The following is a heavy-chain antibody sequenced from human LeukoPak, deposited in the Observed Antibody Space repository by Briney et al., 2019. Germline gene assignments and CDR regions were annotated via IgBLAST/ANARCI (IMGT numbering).Heavy chain of an antibody. CDR3: VKNDGWFHLAQ. CDR1: GFNFRDHW. Sequence: GGSLRLSCAVSGFNFRDHWMDWVRQAPGKGLEWVGHIKNDGSETYYLDPLKGRFSISRDNTNNALYLQMNSLRVEDTAVYYCVKNDGWFHLAQWGQGTLVTVSS. J-gene: IGHJ4*02. CDR2: IKNDGSET. V-gene: IGHV3-7*03. D-gene: IGHD6-19*01.